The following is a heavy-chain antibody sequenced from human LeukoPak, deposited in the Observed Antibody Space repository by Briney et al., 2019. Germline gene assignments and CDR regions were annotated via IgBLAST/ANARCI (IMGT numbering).Heavy chain of an antibody. J-gene: IGHJ4*02. CDR3: ARGAGIVTGYYLDY. CDR2: IYYSGYT. CDR1: GGSISSGDYY. Sequence: PSETLSLTCTVSGGSISSGDYYWSWIRQPPGKGLEWIGYIYYSGYTYYNPSLKSRVTISVDTSKNQFSLELSSVTAADTAVYYCARGAGIVTGYYLDYWGQGTLVTVSS. D-gene: IGHD3-9*01. V-gene: IGHV4-30-4*01.